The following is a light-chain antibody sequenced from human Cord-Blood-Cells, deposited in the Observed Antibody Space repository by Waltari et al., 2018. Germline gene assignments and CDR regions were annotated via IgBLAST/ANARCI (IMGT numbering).Light chain of an antibody. CDR1: SSDGGSSNL. V-gene: IGLV2-23*02. Sequence: QSALTQPASVSGSPGQSITISCTGSSSDGGSSNLVSCYHQHPGKAPKLMIYEVSKRPSGVSNRFSGSKSGNTASLTISGLQAEDEADYYCCSYAGSSTFVVFGGGTKLTVL. CDR2: EVS. J-gene: IGLJ2*01. CDR3: CSYAGSSTFVV.